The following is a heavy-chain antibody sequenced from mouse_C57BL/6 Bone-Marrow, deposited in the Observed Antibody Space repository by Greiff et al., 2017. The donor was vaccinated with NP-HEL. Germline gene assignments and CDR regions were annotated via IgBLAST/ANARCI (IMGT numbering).Heavy chain of an antibody. CDR3: TRNDYDDY. CDR2: IDPETGGT. V-gene: IGHV1-15*01. CDR1: GYTFTDYE. Sequence: VQLQQSGAELVRPGASVTLSCQASGYTFTDYEMHWVQQTPVHGLEWIGAIDPETGGTAYNQKFKGKAILTADKSSSTAYMELRSLTSEDSAVYYCTRNDYDDYWGQGTTLTVSS. D-gene: IGHD2-4*01. J-gene: IGHJ2*01.